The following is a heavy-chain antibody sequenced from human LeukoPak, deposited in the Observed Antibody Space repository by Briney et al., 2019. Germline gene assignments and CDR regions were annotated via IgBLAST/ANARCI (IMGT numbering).Heavy chain of an antibody. CDR1: GFTFSLYA. CDR3: ARASTAVITLDSYDI. D-gene: IGHD4-23*01. V-gene: IGHV3-30-3*01. CDR2: ISYDGTDK. J-gene: IGHJ3*02. Sequence: PGGSLRLSCAASGFTFSLYAVHWVRQAPGKGLGWVAVISYDGTDKYYAGSVKGRFTISRDNSKNTLYLQMNSLRAEDTAIYYCARASTAVITLDSYDIWGQGTMVTVSS.